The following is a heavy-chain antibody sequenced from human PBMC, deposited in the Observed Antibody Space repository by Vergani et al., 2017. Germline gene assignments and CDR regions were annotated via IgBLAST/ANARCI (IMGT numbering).Heavy chain of an antibody. CDR1: GDSIIRRSYY. J-gene: IGHJ2*01. Sequence: QMQLQESGPGLVKASETLSLTFPVSGDSIIRRSYYCGLIPPPPGKGLEWIGSLYNSGTGDSSSSLKSRVTISADTSKNKFSLRLTSVTAADPAVYYCASGKYYSDSTSQFRGRYFDVWGRGTLVTVPA. V-gene: IGHV4-39*01. CDR2: LYNSGTG. CDR3: ASGKYYSDSTSQFRGRYFDV. D-gene: IGHD3-16*01.